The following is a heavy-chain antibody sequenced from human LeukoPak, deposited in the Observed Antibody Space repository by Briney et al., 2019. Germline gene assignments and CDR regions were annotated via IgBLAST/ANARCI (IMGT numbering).Heavy chain of an antibody. CDR1: GYTFTSYY. V-gene: IGHV1-46*01. Sequence: EASVKVSCKASGYTFTSYYMHWVRQAPGQGLEWMGIINPSGGSTSYAQKFQGRVTMTRDMSTSTVYMELSSLRSEDTAVYYCARQGYYGSGSYTRFDYWGKGTLVTASS. CDR3: ARQGYYGSGSYTRFDY. CDR2: INPSGGST. D-gene: IGHD3-10*01. J-gene: IGHJ4*02.